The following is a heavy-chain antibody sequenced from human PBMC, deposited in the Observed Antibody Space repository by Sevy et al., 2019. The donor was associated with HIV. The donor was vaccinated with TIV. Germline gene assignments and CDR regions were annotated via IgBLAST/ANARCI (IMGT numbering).Heavy chain of an antibody. V-gene: IGHV3-74*01. J-gene: IGHJ3*02. Sequence: GGSLRLSCAASGFTFSSYWMHWVRQAPGKGLVWVSRINSNGSSTSYANSVKSPFNISRDNAKNTLYLQMNSLRAEDTAVYYCARDYLDAFDIWGQGTMVTVSS. CDR1: GFTFSSYW. CDR3: ARDYLDAFDI. CDR2: INSNGSST.